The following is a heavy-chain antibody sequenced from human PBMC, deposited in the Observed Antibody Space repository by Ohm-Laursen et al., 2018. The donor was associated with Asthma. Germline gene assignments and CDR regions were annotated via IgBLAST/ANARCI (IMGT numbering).Heavy chain of an antibody. CDR1: GGSISSGSYY. D-gene: IGHD3-9*01. Sequence: PSQTLSLTCTVSGGSISSGSYYWSWIRQHPGKGLEWIGYIYYSGSTYYNPALKSRVTISIDTSKNQFSLKLSSVTAADTAVYYCVREDFDWPPGYCGYWGQGTLVTVSS. J-gene: IGHJ4*02. V-gene: IGHV4-31*03. CDR2: IYYSGST. CDR3: VREDFDWPPGYCGY.